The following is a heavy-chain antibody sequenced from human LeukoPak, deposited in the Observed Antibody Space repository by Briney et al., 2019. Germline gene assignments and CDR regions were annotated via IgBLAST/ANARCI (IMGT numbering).Heavy chain of an antibody. Sequence: ASVKVSCKVSGYTLTELSMHWVRQAPGKGLEWMGGFDPEDGETIYAQKFQGRVTMTEDTSTDTAYMELSSLRSEDTAVYYCATTYYDSSGYYPTYYFDYWGQGTVVTVSS. CDR1: GYTLTELS. CDR2: FDPEDGET. J-gene: IGHJ4*02. CDR3: ATTYYDSSGYYPTYYFDY. V-gene: IGHV1-24*01. D-gene: IGHD3-22*01.